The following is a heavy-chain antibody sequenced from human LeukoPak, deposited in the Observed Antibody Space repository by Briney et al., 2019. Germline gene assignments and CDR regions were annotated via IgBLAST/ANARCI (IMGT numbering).Heavy chain of an antibody. D-gene: IGHD6-19*01. V-gene: IGHV3-7*03. Sequence: GGSLRLSCAASGFTFSLYWMNWVRRAPGKGLEWVANIKQDGSEKNYVDSVKGRFTISRDNSKNTLYLQMNSLRAEDTAVYYCANRRSGWYYYFDYWGQGTLVTVSS. CDR2: IKQDGSEK. J-gene: IGHJ4*02. CDR3: ANRRSGWYYYFDY. CDR1: GFTFSLYW.